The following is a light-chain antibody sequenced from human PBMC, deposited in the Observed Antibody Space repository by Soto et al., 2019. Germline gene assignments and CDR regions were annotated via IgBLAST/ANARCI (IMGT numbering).Light chain of an antibody. J-gene: IGKJ4*01. CDR1: QSLSSGY. Sequence: ETVLTQSPGTLSLSPGERATLSCRASQSLSSGYLAWYQQRPGQAPRLLISGASSRAPGIPDRFSGTGSGTEFTLTISILEPEDFAVYYCQQYGGSPLVTFGGGTKVEIK. CDR2: GAS. V-gene: IGKV3-20*01. CDR3: QQYGGSPLVT.